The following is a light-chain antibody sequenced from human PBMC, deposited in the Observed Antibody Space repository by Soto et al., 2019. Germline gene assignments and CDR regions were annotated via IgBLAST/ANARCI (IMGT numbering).Light chain of an antibody. CDR3: GTSDSSLNAVV. J-gene: IGLJ2*01. V-gene: IGLV2-8*01. CDR1: SSDVGGYKY. CDR2: AVS. Sequence: QSALTQPPSASGSPGQSVTISCTGTSSDVGGYKYVSWYQQYPGKAPKLMIYAVSKRPSGVPDRFSGSKSGNTASLTVSGLQAEDEADYYCGTSDSSLNAVVFGGGTKVTVL.